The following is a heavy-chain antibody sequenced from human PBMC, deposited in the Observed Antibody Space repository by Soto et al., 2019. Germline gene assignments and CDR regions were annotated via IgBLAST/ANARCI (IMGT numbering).Heavy chain of an antibody. CDR1: GYSFTSYW. J-gene: IGHJ6*02. V-gene: IGHV5-51*01. CDR3: AGGGVRGVITRTRDYYGMDV. D-gene: IGHD3-10*01. Sequence: PGESLKISCKGSGYSFTSYWIGWVRQMPGKGLEWMGIIYPGDSYTRYSLSFQGQVTISADKSISTAYLQWSSLKASDTAMYYCAGGGVRGVITRTRDYYGMDVWGQGTTVTVSS. CDR2: IYPGDSYT.